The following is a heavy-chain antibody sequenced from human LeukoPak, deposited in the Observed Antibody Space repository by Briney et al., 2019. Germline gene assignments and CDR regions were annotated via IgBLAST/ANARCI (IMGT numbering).Heavy chain of an antibody. Sequence: SQTLSLTCAISGDSVSSNSAAWDWLRQSPSRGLEWLGRTYYRSKWYNDYAVSVKSRITINPDTSKNQFSLQLNSVTPEDTAVYYCARAGVAVAGDYWYFDLWGRGTLVTVSS. D-gene: IGHD6-19*01. V-gene: IGHV6-1*01. CDR3: ARAGVAVAGDYWYFDL. CDR1: GDSVSSNSAA. CDR2: TYYRSKWYN. J-gene: IGHJ2*01.